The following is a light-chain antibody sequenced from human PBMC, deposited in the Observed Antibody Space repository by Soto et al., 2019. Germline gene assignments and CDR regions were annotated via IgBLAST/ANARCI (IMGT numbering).Light chain of an antibody. Sequence: DIQMTQSPSSLSASVGDRVTITCRASQGIGDHLAWYQQKPGKVPKLLIYAASDLQSGVPSRFSGSGSGTDFTLTISSLQPEDVATYYCHKYDSAPWTFGQGTKVEIK. V-gene: IGKV1-27*01. CDR2: AAS. J-gene: IGKJ1*01. CDR3: HKYDSAPWT. CDR1: QGIGDH.